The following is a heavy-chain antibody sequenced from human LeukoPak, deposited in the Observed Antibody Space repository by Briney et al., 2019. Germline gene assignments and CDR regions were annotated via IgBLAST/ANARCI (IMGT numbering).Heavy chain of an antibody. CDR2: ISGDGGRT. CDR1: GFAFSNHA. Sequence: GGSLRLSCAASGFAFSNHAMSWVRQAPGKGXXXXXXISGDGGRTWYADSVKGRFTISRDNSKNTLYLQMSSLRDEDTAVYYCAKLYSSGWLGLSSWGQGTLVTVSS. CDR3: AKLYSSGWLGLSS. D-gene: IGHD6-19*01. V-gene: IGHV3-23*01. J-gene: IGHJ5*02.